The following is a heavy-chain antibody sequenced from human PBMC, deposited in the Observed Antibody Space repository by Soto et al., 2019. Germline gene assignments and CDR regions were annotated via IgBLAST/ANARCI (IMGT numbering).Heavy chain of an antibody. Sequence: GGSLRLSCAASGFTFSDYYMSWIRQAPGKGLEWVSYISSSGSTIYYADSVKGRFTISRDNAKNSLYLQMNSLRAEDTAVYYGARNVDTAMVGAFDIWGQGTMVTVSS. V-gene: IGHV3-11*01. CDR2: ISSSGSTI. D-gene: IGHD5-18*01. J-gene: IGHJ3*02. CDR3: ARNVDTAMVGAFDI. CDR1: GFTFSDYY.